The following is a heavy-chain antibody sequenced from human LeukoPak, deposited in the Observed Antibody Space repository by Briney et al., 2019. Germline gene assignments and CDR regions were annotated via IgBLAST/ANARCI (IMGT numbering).Heavy chain of an antibody. CDR3: ARIRITMVRGVAGFDP. CDR1: GYTFIGYY. Sequence: ASVKVSCKASGYTFIGYYMHWVRQAPGQGLEWMGWINPNSGGTNYAQKFQGRVTMTRDTSISTAYMELSRLRSDDTAVYYCARIRITMVRGVAGFDPWGQGTLVTVSS. CDR2: INPNSGGT. J-gene: IGHJ5*02. D-gene: IGHD3-10*01. V-gene: IGHV1-2*02.